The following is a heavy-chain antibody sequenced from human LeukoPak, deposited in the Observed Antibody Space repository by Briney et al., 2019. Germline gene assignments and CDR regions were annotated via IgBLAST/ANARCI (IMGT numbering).Heavy chain of an antibody. V-gene: IGHV3-74*01. Sequence: PVGSLRLSCAASGFTFSSYRMHRVRQAPGKGLVWVSRINSDGSSTNYADSVKGRFTIYRDNAKNTLYLQMNSLRAEDTAMYYCARDCSSSSCYRSGFDPWGQGTLVTVSS. J-gene: IGHJ5*02. D-gene: IGHD2-2*02. CDR1: GFTFSSYR. CDR3: ARDCSSSSCYRSGFDP. CDR2: INSDGSST.